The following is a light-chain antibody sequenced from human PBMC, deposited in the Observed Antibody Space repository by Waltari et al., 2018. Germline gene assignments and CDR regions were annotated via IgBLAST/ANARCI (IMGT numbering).Light chain of an antibody. Sequence: EVVLTQSPATLSLSPGERATLSCRASRRVSIYLARYQYNPGQAPKHLLYDASNRATGVPARFSSSRSSTDFSLIISSLVPEDFAVYYCQQRQHWPPITFGQGTRLEIK. J-gene: IGKJ5*01. CDR2: DAS. CDR1: RRVSIY. V-gene: IGKV3-11*01. CDR3: QQRQHWPPIT.